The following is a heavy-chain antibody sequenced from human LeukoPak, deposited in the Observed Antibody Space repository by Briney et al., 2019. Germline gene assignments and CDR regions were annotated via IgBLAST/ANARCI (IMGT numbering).Heavy chain of an antibody. CDR2: IYYDGST. D-gene: IGHD6-6*01. CDR3: ARGGASSKFFDA. J-gene: IGHJ4*02. CDR1: GVSISNYY. V-gene: IGHV4-59*01. Sequence: PSETLSLTCSVSGVSISNYYWSWIRQPPGKGLEWIAFIYYDGSTNYNPSLKSRATISVDTSKNQYSLNPSSVTPADTAVYYCARGGASSKFFDAWGQGTLVTVSS.